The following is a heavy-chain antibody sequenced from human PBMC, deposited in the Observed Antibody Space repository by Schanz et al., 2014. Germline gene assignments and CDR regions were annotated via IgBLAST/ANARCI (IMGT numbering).Heavy chain of an antibody. J-gene: IGHJ4*02. CDR3: AKDLLYGAPMPLNHLDY. CDR1: GFTVSSNH. V-gene: IGHV3-23*04. CDR2: ISGSGGST. D-gene: IGHD2-2*01. Sequence: QLVGSGGGLIQPGGSLRLSCAVSGFTVSSNHMSWVRQAPGKGLEWVSGISGSGGSTYYADSVKGRFTISRDNSKNTLYLQMNSLRAEDTTVYYCAKDLLYGAPMPLNHLDYWGQGTLVAVSS.